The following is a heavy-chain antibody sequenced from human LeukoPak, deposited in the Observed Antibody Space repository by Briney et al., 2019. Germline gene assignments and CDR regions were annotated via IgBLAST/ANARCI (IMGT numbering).Heavy chain of an antibody. J-gene: IGHJ4*02. CDR3: ARHFGTGDNFDY. V-gene: IGHV1-8*01. Sequence: ASVKVSCKASGYTFTNNDIHWVRQATGQGLEWMGWMHPNSDDTGYAQKFQGRVTMTRNTSISTAYMELSSLRPEDTAVYYCARHFGTGDNFDYWGQGTLLIASS. CDR2: MHPNSDDT. D-gene: IGHD1-1*01. CDR1: GYTFTNND.